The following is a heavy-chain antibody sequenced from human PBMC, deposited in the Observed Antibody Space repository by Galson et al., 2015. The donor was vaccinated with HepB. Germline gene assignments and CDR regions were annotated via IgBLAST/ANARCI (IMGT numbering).Heavy chain of an antibody. CDR1: GYTFTSYG. CDR2: ISAYNGNT. Sequence: SVKVSCKASGYTFTSYGISWVRQAPGQGLEWMGWISAYNGNTNYAQKLQGRVTMTTDTSTSTAYMELRSLRSDDTAVYYCAREDDGSVTDPYYYYGMDVWGQGTTVTVSS. V-gene: IGHV1-18*01. CDR3: AREDDGSVTDPYYYYGMDV. J-gene: IGHJ6*02. D-gene: IGHD2/OR15-2a*01.